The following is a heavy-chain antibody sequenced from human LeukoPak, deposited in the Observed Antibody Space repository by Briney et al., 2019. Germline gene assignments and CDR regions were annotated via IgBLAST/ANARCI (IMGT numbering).Heavy chain of an antibody. CDR3: ARGRPHGNDY. D-gene: IGHD4-23*01. Sequence: GGSLRLSCAASGFTFSSYWMNWVRQAPGKGLVWVSRIASDGSSTTYADSVKGRFSISRDNAKNTLYLQMNSLRVEDTAVYYCARGRPHGNDYWGQGTLLTVSS. V-gene: IGHV3-74*01. CDR1: GFTFSSYW. CDR2: IASDGSST. J-gene: IGHJ4*02.